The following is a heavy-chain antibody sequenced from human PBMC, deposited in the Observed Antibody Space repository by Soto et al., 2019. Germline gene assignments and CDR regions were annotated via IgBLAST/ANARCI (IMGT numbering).Heavy chain of an antibody. D-gene: IGHD6-13*01. J-gene: IGHJ6*02. Sequence: SREVGGWVKKTPGKGLEWIGEIYHSGSTNYNPSLKSRVTISVDTSKNQFSLKLSSVTAADTAVYYCARRGSRWYSSSYGMDVWGQGTTVTVSS. CDR1: SREV. CDR3: ARRGSRWYSSSYGMDV. CDR2: IYHSGST. V-gene: IGHV4-4*02.